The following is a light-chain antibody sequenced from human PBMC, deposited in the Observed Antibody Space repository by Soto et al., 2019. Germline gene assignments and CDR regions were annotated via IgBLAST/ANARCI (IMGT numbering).Light chain of an antibody. CDR1: SSNIGNNY. J-gene: IGLJ1*01. CDR2: DNN. CDR3: GTWDGDSYV. V-gene: IGLV1-51*01. Sequence: QSVLTQSPSVSAAPGQKVTISCSGGSSNIGNNYVCWYHQLPGTAPKVLIYDNNKRPSGIADRFSGSKSGTSATLAITGLQTGDEGDYYCGTWDGDSYVFGTGTKLTVL.